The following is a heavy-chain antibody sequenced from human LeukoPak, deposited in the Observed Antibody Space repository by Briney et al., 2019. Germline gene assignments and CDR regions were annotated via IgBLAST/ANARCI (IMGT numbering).Heavy chain of an antibody. J-gene: IGHJ4*02. D-gene: IGHD1-26*01. Sequence: EASVKVSCKASGYTFIAYYMHWVRQAPGQGLEWMGWINPSGGSTSYAQKFQGRVTMTRDMSTSTVYMELSSLRSEDTAVYYCAREESRWELHRGYYLDYWGQGTLVTVSS. CDR2: INPSGGST. CDR3: AREESRWELHRGYYLDY. CDR1: GYTFIAYY. V-gene: IGHV1-46*01.